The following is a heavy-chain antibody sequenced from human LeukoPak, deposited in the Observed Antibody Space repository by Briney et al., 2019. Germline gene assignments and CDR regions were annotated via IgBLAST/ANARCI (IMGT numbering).Heavy chain of an antibody. CDR3: ASDLPVSGAYHQFDS. CDR1: GFTFSSDR. CDR2: IYSGSDYI. D-gene: IGHD4/OR15-4a*01. J-gene: IGHJ4*02. Sequence: PGGSLRLSCVASGFTFSSDRMNWVRQAPGKGLEWVSTIYSGSDYIYYADSVKGRFTISRDNAKNSLYLQMNSLRAEDTAIYYCASDLPVSGAYHQFDSWGQGTLVTVSS. V-gene: IGHV3-21*01.